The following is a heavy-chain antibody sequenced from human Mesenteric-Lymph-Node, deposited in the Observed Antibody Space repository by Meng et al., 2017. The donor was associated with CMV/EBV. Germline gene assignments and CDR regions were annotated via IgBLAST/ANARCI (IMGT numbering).Heavy chain of an antibody. J-gene: IGHJ6*02. CDR2: IRSDGRST. CDR1: GFTFDSYW. V-gene: IGHV3-74*01. CDR3: VRDRLYGSGTGGMDV. Sequence: GGSLRLSCAASGFTFDSYWMYWVRQAPGKGLVCVSRIRSDGRSTSYADSVKGRFTISRDNAKNTLYLQMNSLRVEDTAVYYCVRDRLYGSGTGGMDVWGQGTTVTVSS. D-gene: IGHD3-10*01.